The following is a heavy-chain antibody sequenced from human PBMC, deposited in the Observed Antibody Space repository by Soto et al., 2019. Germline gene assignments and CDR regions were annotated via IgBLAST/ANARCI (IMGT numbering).Heavy chain of an antibody. D-gene: IGHD3-10*01. J-gene: IGHJ6*02. CDR3: AKGGTMVRGVMPHMDV. V-gene: IGHV3-23*01. CDR2: ISGSGGST. Sequence: PGGSLRLSCAASGFTFSSYAMSWVRQAPGKGLEWVSAISGSGGSTYYADSVKGRFTISRDNSKNTLYLQMNSLRAEDTAVYYCAKGGTMVRGVMPHMDVWGQGTTVTVSS. CDR1: GFTFSSYA.